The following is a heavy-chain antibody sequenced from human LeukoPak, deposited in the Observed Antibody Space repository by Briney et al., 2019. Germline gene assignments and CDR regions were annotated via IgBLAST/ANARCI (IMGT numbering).Heavy chain of an antibody. Sequence: GGSLRLSCAASGFTFSSYGMHWVRQAPGKGLEWVAVISYDGSNKYYADSVKGRFTISRDNSKSTLYLKMNSLRAEDTAVYYCAKDMAGRGYCSSTSCYALDYWGQGTLVTVSS. D-gene: IGHD2-2*01. CDR2: ISYDGSNK. J-gene: IGHJ4*02. V-gene: IGHV3-30*18. CDR3: AKDMAGRGYCSSTSCYALDY. CDR1: GFTFSSYG.